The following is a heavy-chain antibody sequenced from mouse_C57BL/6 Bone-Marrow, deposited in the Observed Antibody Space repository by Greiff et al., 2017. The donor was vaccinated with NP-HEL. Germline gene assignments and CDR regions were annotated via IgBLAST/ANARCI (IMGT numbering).Heavy chain of an antibody. V-gene: IGHV1-5*01. CDR3: TTYDYDEGGPDY. D-gene: IGHD2-4*01. Sequence: VQLQQSGTVLARPGASVKMSCKTSGYTFTSYWMHWVKQRPGQGLEWIGAIYPGNSDTSYNQKFKGKAKLTAVTSASTAYMELSSLTNEDSAVYYGTTYDYDEGGPDYGGQGTTPTVS. CDR1: GYTFTSYW. J-gene: IGHJ2*01. CDR2: IYPGNSDT.